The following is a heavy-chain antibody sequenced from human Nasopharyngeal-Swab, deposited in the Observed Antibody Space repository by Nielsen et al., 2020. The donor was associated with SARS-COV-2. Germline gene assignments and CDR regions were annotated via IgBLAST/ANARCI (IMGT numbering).Heavy chain of an antibody. V-gene: IGHV3-21*01. Sequence: GESLKISCAASGFTFSSYGMHWVRQAPGKGLEWVSSISSSSSYIYYADSVKGRFTISRDNAKNSLYLQMNSLRAEDTAVYYCASSGTGALFDYWGQGTLVTVSS. CDR1: GFTFSSYG. CDR3: ASSGTGALFDY. CDR2: ISSSSSYI. J-gene: IGHJ4*02. D-gene: IGHD1-1*01.